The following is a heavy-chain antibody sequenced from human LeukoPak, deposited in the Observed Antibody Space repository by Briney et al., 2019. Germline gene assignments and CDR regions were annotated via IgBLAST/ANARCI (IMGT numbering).Heavy chain of an antibody. J-gene: IGHJ1*01. V-gene: IGHV3-21*01. CDR3: ARDWEEYCSGGSCSSFQH. CDR2: ISGSSSYI. Sequence: GGSLRLSCAAAGFTFSTYSMNWVRQAPGKGLEWVSSISGSSSYIYYADSVKGRFTISRHNAKNSLFLEMNSLRVEDTAVYYCARDWEEYCSGGSCSSFQHWGQGTLVTVSS. D-gene: IGHD2-15*01. CDR1: GFTFSTYS.